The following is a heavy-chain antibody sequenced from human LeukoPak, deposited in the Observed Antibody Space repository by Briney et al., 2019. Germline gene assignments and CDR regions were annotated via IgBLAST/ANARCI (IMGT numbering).Heavy chain of an antibody. V-gene: IGHV1-18*01. J-gene: IGHJ5*02. D-gene: IGHD3-9*01. CDR2: ISAYNGST. CDR3: ARDAMGKYYDILTGYYET. CDR1: GYTFTSYG. Sequence: ASVKVSCKASGYTFTSYGISWVRQAPGQGLEWMGWISAYNGSTNYAQKLQGRVTMTTDTSTSTAYMELRSLRSDDTAVYYCARDAMGKYYDILTGYYETWGQGTLVTVSS.